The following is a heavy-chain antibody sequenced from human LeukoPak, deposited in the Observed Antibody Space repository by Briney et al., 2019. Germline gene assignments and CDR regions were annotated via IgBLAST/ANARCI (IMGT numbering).Heavy chain of an antibody. J-gene: IGHJ4*02. CDR3: AREGLVSPPAFDY. V-gene: IGHV7-4-1*02. CDR2: INTNTGNP. D-gene: IGHD2-2*01. CDR1: GYTFTSCA. Sequence: ASVKVSCKASGYTFTSCAMNWVRQAPGQGLEWMGWINTNTGNPTYAQGFTGRFVLSLDTSVSTAYLQISSLKAEDTAVYYCAREGLVSPPAFDYWGQGTLVTVSS.